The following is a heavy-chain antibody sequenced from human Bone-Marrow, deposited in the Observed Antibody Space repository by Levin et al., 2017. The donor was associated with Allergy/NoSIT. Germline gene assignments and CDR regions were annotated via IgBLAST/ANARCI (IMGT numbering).Heavy chain of an antibody. Sequence: PSETLSLTCTVSGGSISSSSYYWGWIRQTPGKGLEWIGSIYYSGSTYYNPSLKSRVTISVDTSKNQFSLKLSSVTAADTAVYYCASSLVIAAAGIFDYWGQGTLVTVSS. CDR2: IYYSGST. CDR1: GGSISSSSYY. D-gene: IGHD6-13*01. CDR3: ASSLVIAAAGIFDY. V-gene: IGHV4-39*07. J-gene: IGHJ4*02.